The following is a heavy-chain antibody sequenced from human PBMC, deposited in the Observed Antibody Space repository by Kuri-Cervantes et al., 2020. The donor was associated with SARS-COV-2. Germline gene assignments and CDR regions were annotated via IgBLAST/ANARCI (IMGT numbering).Heavy chain of an antibody. V-gene: IGHV1-24*01. D-gene: IGHD3-22*01. CDR2: FDPQSDEK. Sequence: ASVKVSCKVSGHTLTELPMHWVRQAPGKGLEWMGSFDPQSDEKIYAQKFEGRVTMTEDTSTDTAYLELNSLRSEDTAVYYCATESISVIVIYAFYFWGQGTLVTVSS. CDR1: GHTLTELP. J-gene: IGHJ3*01. CDR3: ATESISVIVIYAFYF.